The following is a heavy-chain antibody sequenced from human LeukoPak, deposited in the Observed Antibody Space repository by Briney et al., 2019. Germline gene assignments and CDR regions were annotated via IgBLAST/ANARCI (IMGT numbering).Heavy chain of an antibody. J-gene: IGHJ6*02. V-gene: IGHV3-7*01. CDR1: GFTFSSYW. Sequence: TGGSLRLSCAASGFTFSSYWMSWVRQAPGKGLEWVANIKQDGSEKYYVDSVKGRFTISRDNAKNSLYPQMNSLRAEDTAVYYCARDSPRGLYYYYGMDVWGQGTTVTVSS. CDR2: IKQDGSEK. CDR3: ARDSPRGLYYYYGMDV. D-gene: IGHD3-10*01.